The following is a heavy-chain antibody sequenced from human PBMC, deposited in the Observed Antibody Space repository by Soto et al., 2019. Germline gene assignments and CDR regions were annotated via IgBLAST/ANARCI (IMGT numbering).Heavy chain of an antibody. CDR1: GFTFSNAW. Sequence: PGGSLRLSCAASGFTFSNAWMSWVRQAPGKGLEWVGRIKSKTDGGTTGYAAPVKGRFTISRADSKNTLYLQMKSLKTADTSVFYYTADQVQDIWSGYYGGPATDVWGQGTTVTVSS. D-gene: IGHD3-3*01. CDR2: IKSKTDGGTT. CDR3: TADQVQDIWSGYYGGPATDV. V-gene: IGHV3-15*01. J-gene: IGHJ6*02.